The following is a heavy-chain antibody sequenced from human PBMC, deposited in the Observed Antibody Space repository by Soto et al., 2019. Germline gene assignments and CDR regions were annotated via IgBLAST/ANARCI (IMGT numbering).Heavy chain of an antibody. Sequence: QVQLVESGGGVVQPGRSLRLSCAASGFSISRSAMHWVRQAPGKGLEWVAVIAYDGSNRWYADSAKGRFTISRDNSKNTVYLEMSSLRGDDTVVYFCARDLQAGTDNVNWFAPWGQGTLVTVSS. CDR3: ARDLQAGTDNVNWFAP. J-gene: IGHJ5*02. CDR1: GFSISRSA. CDR2: IAYDGSNR. D-gene: IGHD1-1*01. V-gene: IGHV3-30*04.